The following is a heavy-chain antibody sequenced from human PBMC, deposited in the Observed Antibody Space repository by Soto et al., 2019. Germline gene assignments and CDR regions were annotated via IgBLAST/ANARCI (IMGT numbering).Heavy chain of an antibody. Sequence: PGGSLRLSCAASGFSFGNYVMSWVRQAPGKGLEWVSGISDSGGSSSSADSVKGRFTVSRDNSKNTLYLQMDSLTGDDTAVYYCTKGGDSWSGYAQHWGQGALVTVSP. D-gene: IGHD3-3*01. CDR2: ISDSGGSS. CDR1: GFSFGNYV. CDR3: TKGGDSWSGYAQH. J-gene: IGHJ1*01. V-gene: IGHV3-23*01.